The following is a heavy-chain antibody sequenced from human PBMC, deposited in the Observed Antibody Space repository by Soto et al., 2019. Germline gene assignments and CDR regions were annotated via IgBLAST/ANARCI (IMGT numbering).Heavy chain of an antibody. CDR2: ISSSSSYT. J-gene: IGHJ6*02. D-gene: IGHD6-19*01. Sequence: QVQLVESGGGLVKPGGSLRLSCAASGFTFSDYYMSWIRQAPGKGLEWVSYISSSSSYTNYADSVKGRFTISRDNAKNSLYLQMNSLRAEDTAVYYCVRDRKIAVAGSHYYGMDVWGQGTTVTVSS. V-gene: IGHV3-11*05. CDR1: GFTFSDYY. CDR3: VRDRKIAVAGSHYYGMDV.